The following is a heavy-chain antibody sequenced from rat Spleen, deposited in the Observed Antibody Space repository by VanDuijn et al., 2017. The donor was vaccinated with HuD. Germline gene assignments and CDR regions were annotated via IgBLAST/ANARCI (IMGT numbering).Heavy chain of an antibody. V-gene: IGHV5-29*01. CDR2: ISYDGSST. J-gene: IGHJ4*01. D-gene: IGHD1-2*01. Sequence: EVQLVESDGGLVQPGRSLKLSCAASGFTFSDYYMAWVRQAPTKGLEWVASISYDGSSTYYRDSVKGRFTISRDNAKSTLYLQMDSLRSEDTATYYCTRHFSPADYYSRVSGVMDAWGQGASVTVSS. CDR3: TRHFSPADYYSRVSGVMDA. CDR1: GFTFSDYY.